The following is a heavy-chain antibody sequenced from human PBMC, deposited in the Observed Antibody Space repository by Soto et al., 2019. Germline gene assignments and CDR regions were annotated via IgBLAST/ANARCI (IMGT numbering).Heavy chain of an antibody. CDR3: ARAVAVAADFDY. CDR1: GFTFSDYY. V-gene: IGHV3-11*04. D-gene: IGHD6-19*01. CDR2: ISSSGSTI. Sequence: GGSLRLSCAASGFTFSDYYMSWIRQAPGKGLEWVSYISSSGSTIYYADSVKGRFTISRDNAKNSLYLQMSSLRSEDTAVYYCARAVAVAADFDYWGQGTLVTVSS. J-gene: IGHJ4*02.